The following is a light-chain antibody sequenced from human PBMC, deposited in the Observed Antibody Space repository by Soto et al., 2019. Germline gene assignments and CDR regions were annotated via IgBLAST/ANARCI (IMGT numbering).Light chain of an antibody. CDR2: EVT. J-gene: IGLJ1*01. CDR1: SSDVGAYDY. Sequence: QSVLTQPTSVSGSPGQSITISCTGTSSDVGAYDYVSWYQQHPGKAPQFMIYEVTNRPSGVSHRFSGSKSGNTASLTISGLQAEDEADYYCSSYTTTSTYVFGTGTKVNVL. V-gene: IGLV2-14*01. CDR3: SSYTTTSTYV.